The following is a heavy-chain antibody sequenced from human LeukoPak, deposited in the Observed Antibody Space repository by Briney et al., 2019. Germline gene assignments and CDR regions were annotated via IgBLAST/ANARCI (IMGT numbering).Heavy chain of an antibody. CDR2: IYYSGNT. D-gene: IGHD2-15*01. V-gene: IGHV4-59*01. CDR3: MRDPALLSSGWYFDL. Sequence: SETLSLTCTVSGGSISSYYWSWIRQPPGKGLEWIGYIYYSGNTNYNPSLKSRVTISVDTSKNQFSLRLSSVTAADTAVYYCMRDPALLSSGWYFDLWGRGTLVTVSS. CDR1: GGSISSYY. J-gene: IGHJ2*01.